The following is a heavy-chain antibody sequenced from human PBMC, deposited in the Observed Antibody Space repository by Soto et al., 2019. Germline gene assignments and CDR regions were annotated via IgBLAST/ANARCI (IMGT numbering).Heavy chain of an antibody. V-gene: IGHV4-4*02. CDR1: GGSISSSNW. Sequence: SETLSLTCAVSGGSISSSNWWSWVRQPPGKGLEWIGEIYHSGSTNYNPSLKSRVTISVDKSKNQFSLKLSSVTAADTAVYYCARVCIAVGPAASNWFDPWGQGTLVTVSS. CDR3: ARVCIAVGPAASNWFDP. CDR2: IYHSGST. D-gene: IGHD2-2*01. J-gene: IGHJ5*02.